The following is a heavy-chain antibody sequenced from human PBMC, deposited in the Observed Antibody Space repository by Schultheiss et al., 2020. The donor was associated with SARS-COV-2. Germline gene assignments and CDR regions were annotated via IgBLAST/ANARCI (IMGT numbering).Heavy chain of an antibody. CDR3: ARDTPWIAAADTDY. D-gene: IGHD6-13*01. CDR2: ISSNGGST. J-gene: IGHJ4*02. Sequence: GGSLRLSCSASGFTFSSYAMHWVRQAPGKGLEYVSAISSNGGSTYYADSVKGRFTISRDNSKNTLYLQMNSLRAEDTAVYYCARDTPWIAAADTDYWGQGTLVTVSS. V-gene: IGHV3-64*04. CDR1: GFTFSSYA.